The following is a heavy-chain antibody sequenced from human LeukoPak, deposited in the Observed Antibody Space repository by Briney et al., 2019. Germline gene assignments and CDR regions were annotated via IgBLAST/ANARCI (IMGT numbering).Heavy chain of an antibody. CDR1: GFTFSSYA. V-gene: IGHV3-30*04. CDR2: ISYDGSNK. CDR3: AKRSVVIRVILVGFHKEAYYFDS. Sequence: GRSLRLSCAASGFTFSSYAMHWVRQAPGKGLEWVAVISYDGSNKYYADSVKGRFTISRDNPKNTLYLQMNSLRAEDTAVYFCAKRSVVIRVILVGFHKEAYYFDSWGQGALVTVSS. D-gene: IGHD3-22*01. J-gene: IGHJ4*02.